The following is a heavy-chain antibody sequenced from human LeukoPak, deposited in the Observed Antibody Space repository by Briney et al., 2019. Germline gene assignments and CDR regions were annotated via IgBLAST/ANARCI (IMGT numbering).Heavy chain of an antibody. CDR3: AKTGGGTTD. V-gene: IGHV3-30*04. J-gene: IGHJ3*01. CDR1: GFTFSSYA. Sequence: TGGSLRLSCAASGFTFSSYAMHWVRQAPGKGLEWVAVISYDGSNKYYADSVKGRFTISRDNSKNTLYLQMNSLRAEDTAVYYCAKTGGGTTDWGQGTMVTVSS. CDR2: ISYDGSNK. D-gene: IGHD2/OR15-2a*01.